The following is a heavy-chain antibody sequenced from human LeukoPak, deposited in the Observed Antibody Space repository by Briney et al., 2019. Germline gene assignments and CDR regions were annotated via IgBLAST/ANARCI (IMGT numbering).Heavy chain of an antibody. V-gene: IGHV3-74*01. CDR3: ARGSRGSSYGLAFDI. Sequence: QAGGSLRLSCAASGFTFSNYQMHWVRQAPGKGLVWVSRIDSDGTTTTYADSVKGRFTISRDNAKNTLYLQMHSLRAEDTAVYYCARGSRGSSYGLAFDIWGQGTMVTVSS. J-gene: IGHJ3*02. D-gene: IGHD5-18*01. CDR1: GFTFSNYQ. CDR2: IDSDGTTT.